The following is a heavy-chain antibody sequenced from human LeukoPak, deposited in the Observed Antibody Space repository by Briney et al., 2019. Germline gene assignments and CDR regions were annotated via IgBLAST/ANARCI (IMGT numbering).Heavy chain of an antibody. CDR3: ARIHSLYYYDSSGYGAFDI. V-gene: IGHV3-33*01. Sequence: GGSLRLSCAASGFTFSSYGMHWVRQAPGKGLEWVAVIWNDGSNKYYADSVKGRFTISRDNSKNTLYLQMNSLRAEDTAVYYCARIHSLYYYDSSGYGAFDIWGQGTMVTVS. D-gene: IGHD3-22*01. J-gene: IGHJ3*02. CDR1: GFTFSSYG. CDR2: IWNDGSNK.